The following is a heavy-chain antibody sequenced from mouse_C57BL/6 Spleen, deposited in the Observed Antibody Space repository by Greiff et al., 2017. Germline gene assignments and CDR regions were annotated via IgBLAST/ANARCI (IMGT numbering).Heavy chain of an antibody. CDR1: GFNIKDDY. V-gene: IGHV14-4*01. CDR3: TQDGNPAWFAY. D-gene: IGHD2-1*01. CDR2: IDPENGDT. J-gene: IGHJ3*01. Sequence: VQLQQSGAELVRPGASVKLSCTASGFNIKDDYMHWVKQRPEQGLEWIGWIDPENGDTEYASKFQGKATITADTSSNTAYLQLSSLTSEDTAVYYCTQDGNPAWFAYWGQGTLVTVSA.